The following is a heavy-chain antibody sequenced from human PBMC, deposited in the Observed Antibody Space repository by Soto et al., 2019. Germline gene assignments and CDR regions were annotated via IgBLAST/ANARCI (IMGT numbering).Heavy chain of an antibody. V-gene: IGHV1-18*01. J-gene: IGHJ6*02. D-gene: IGHD3-3*01. CDR2: ISAYNGNT. CDR1: GYTLTSYG. CDR3: ARVIRFFEWPYYYYDTDV. Sequence: GASVKVSCKASGYTLTSYGISWVRQAPGQGLEWMGWISAYNGNTNYAQKLQGRVTMTTDTSTSTAYMELRSLRSDDTAVYYCARVIRFFEWPYYYYDTDVSGQGTTVTVS.